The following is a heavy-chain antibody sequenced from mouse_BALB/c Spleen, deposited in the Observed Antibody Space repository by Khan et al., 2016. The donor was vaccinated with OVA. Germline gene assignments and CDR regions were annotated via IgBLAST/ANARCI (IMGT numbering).Heavy chain of an antibody. CDR1: GYSITSDYA. Sequence: EVQLQESGPGLVKPSQSLSLTCTVTGYSITSDYAWNWIRQFPGNKLEWMGYISYSGSTSYNPSLKSRISITRDTSKNQFFLQLNSVTTEDTATYSCASCVDGFAYWGQGTLVTVSA. CDR3: ASCVDGFAY. J-gene: IGHJ3*01. CDR2: ISYSGST. V-gene: IGHV3-2*02.